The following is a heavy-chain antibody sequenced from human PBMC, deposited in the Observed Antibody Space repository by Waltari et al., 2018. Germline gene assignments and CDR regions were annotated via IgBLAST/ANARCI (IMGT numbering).Heavy chain of an antibody. CDR2: FSHSGST. V-gene: IGHV4-34*01. CDR3: AGGRRTGQWSGDFFQYIYHGSDV. D-gene: IGHD2-15*01. Sequence: QVQLQQWGAGLLRASKTLSLTCGVSGGPFNDYFWSWFRQTPGKGLGWIVEFSHSGSTDYHPSLKSRVTLSVDTSKNQFSLKVRSVTVADTAVYYCAGGRRTGQWSGDFFQYIYHGSDVWGQGTTVTVSS. CDR1: GGPFNDYF. J-gene: IGHJ6*02.